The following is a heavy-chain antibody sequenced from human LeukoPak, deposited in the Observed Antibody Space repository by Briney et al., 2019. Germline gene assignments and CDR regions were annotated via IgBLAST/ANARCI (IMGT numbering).Heavy chain of an antibody. J-gene: IGHJ4*02. CDR2: IKQDGSEK. CDR1: GFTFSSYW. D-gene: IGHD4-17*01. Sequence: GGSLRLSCAASGFTFSSYWMSWVRQAPGKGLEWVANIKQDGSEKYYVDSVKGGFTISRDDAKNSLYLQMNSLRAEDTAVYYCARVDGDSVFDYWGQGTLVTVSS. V-gene: IGHV3-7*03. CDR3: ARVDGDSVFDY.